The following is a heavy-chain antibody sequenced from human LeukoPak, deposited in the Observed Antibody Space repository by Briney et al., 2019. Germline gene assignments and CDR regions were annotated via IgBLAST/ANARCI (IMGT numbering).Heavy chain of an antibody. D-gene: IGHD6-19*01. CDR1: GYTFTSYY. Sequence: ASVKVSCKASGYTFTSYYMHWVRQAPGQGLEWMGWISAYNGNTNYAQKLQGRVTMTTDTSTSTAYMELRSLRSDDTAVYYCARDDSSGWYGEFDYWGQGTLVTVSS. CDR3: ARDDSSGWYGEFDY. CDR2: ISAYNGNT. V-gene: IGHV1-18*04. J-gene: IGHJ4*02.